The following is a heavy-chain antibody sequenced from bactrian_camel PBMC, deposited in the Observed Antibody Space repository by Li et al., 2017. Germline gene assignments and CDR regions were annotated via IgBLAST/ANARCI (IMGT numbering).Heavy chain of an antibody. D-gene: IGHD2*01. Sequence: QVQLVESGGGSVQAGGSLTLSCVASGYRHSTYCMGWFRQHPGKERELVSTFISDGDSYYTDSVKGRFTISRDNAKNTLYLQMTSLKPEDTAMYYCAAEPVAFYTGDYYCLAPSYNYWGQGTQVTVS. CDR3: AAEPVAFYTGDYYCLAPSYNY. V-gene: IGHV3S53*01. CDR2: FISDGDS. CDR1: GYRHSTYC. J-gene: IGHJ4*01.